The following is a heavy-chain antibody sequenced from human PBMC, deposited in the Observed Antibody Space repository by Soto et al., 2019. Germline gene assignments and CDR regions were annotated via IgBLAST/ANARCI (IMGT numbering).Heavy chain of an antibody. D-gene: IGHD3-3*01. CDR3: ARDLGYDFWSGYYRAYGMVV. Sequence: QVQLVQSGAEVKKPGASVKVSCKASGYTFTSYYMHWVRQAPGQGLEWMGIINPSGGSTSYAQKFQGRVTMTRDTSTSTVYMELSSLRSEDTAVYYCARDLGYDFWSGYYRAYGMVVWGQGTTVTVSS. J-gene: IGHJ6*02. CDR2: INPSGGST. CDR1: GYTFTSYY. V-gene: IGHV1-46*01.